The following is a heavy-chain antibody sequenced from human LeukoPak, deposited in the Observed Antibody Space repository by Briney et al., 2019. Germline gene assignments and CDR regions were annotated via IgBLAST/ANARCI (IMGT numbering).Heavy chain of an antibody. CDR3: ASYPRGSTGMCV. CDR2: IYYSGST. J-gene: IGHJ6*02. V-gene: IGHV4-59*12. CDR1: GGSFSSYY. D-gene: IGHD2-2*01. Sequence: KTSETLSLTCTVSGGSFSSYYWSWIRQPPGKGLEWIGYIYYSGSTNYNPSLKSRVTISVDTSKNQFSLKLSSVTAADTAVYYCASYPRGSTGMCVWGQGATLSVSS.